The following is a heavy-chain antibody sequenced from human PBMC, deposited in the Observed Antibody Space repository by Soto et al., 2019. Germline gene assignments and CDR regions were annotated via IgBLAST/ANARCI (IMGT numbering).Heavy chain of an antibody. CDR3: ARRGFGLFYYGTSGSPDFYYYNMDV. J-gene: IGHJ6*03. V-gene: IGHV4-59*08. CDR1: GGSISSYY. Sequence: SETLSLTCTVSGGSISSYYWSWIRQTPGKGLEWIGHIFYTGITKYNSSLRSRVTISLDTSKTQFSLTLKSVTAADTAVYYCARRGFGLFYYGTSGSPDFYYYNMDVWGQGTTVT. CDR2: IFYTGIT. D-gene: IGHD3-22*01.